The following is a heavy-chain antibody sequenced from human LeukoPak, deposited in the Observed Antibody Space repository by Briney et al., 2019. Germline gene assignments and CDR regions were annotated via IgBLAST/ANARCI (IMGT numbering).Heavy chain of an antibody. J-gene: IGHJ6*03. D-gene: IGHD2-2*01. Sequence: SETLSLTCAVYGGSFSGYYWSWIRQPPGKGLEWIGYIYTSGSTNYNPSLKSRVTISVDTSKNQFSLKLSSVTAADTAVYYCARHGIDDGRNWDIVVVPASGYYYYMDVWGKGTTVTVSS. CDR3: ARHGIDDGRNWDIVVVPASGYYYYMDV. CDR2: IYTSGST. V-gene: IGHV4-4*09. CDR1: GGSFSGYY.